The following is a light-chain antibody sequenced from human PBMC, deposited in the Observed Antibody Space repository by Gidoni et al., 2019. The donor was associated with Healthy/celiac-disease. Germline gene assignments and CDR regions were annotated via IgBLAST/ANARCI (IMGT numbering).Light chain of an antibody. CDR1: QSISSY. V-gene: IGKV1-39*01. J-gene: IGKJ3*01. CDR3: QQSYSTLTST. Sequence: DIQMTQSPSSLSASVGDRVTITCRASQSISSYLNWYQQKPGKAPKLLIYAASSLQSGVPSRFSGSGSGTDFTLTISSLQPEDFATYYCQQSYSTLTSTFGPXTKVDIK. CDR2: AAS.